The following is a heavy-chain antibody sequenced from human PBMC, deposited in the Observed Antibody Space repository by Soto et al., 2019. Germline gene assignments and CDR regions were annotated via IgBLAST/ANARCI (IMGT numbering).Heavy chain of an antibody. J-gene: IGHJ4*02. CDR3: ARDGGSIAVAGLDY. D-gene: IGHD6-19*01. CDR2: ISYDGSNQ. Sequence: QVQLVESGGGVVQPGRSLRLSGAASGFTVTSYAMHWVRQDPGKGLEWVAVISYDGSNQYYADSVKGRCTISRDTSKNKLYLQMNSLRAEDTAVYYCARDGGSIAVAGLDYCGQGTLVTVSS. CDR1: GFTVTSYA. V-gene: IGHV3-30-3*01.